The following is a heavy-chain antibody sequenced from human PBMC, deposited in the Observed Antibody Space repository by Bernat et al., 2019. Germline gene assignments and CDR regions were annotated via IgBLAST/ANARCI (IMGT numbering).Heavy chain of an antibody. D-gene: IGHD3-22*01. CDR1: GFTFNTYW. CDR3: ARAPPSYYYDSSGYIDY. V-gene: IGHV3-7*03. CDR2: INQDGGET. J-gene: IGHJ4*02. Sequence: QLVESGGGLAQPGGSLRLSCAASGFTFNTYWMNWARQAPGKGLEWVAIINQDGGETYSVDSVKGRFTISRDNARNSLSLQMNSLRVEDTAVYYCARAPPSYYYDSSGYIDYWGQGTLVTVSS.